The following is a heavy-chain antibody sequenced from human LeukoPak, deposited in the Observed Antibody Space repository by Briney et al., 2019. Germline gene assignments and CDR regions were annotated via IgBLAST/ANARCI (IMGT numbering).Heavy chain of an antibody. D-gene: IGHD4-17*01. CDR1: GYSFTSYW. V-gene: IGHV5-51*01. Sequence: GESLKISCKGSGYSFTSYWIGWVRQMPGKGLEWMGIIYPGDSDTRYSPSFQGQVTISADKSISTAYLQWSSLKASDTAMYYCARQTVNALDAFDIWGQGTMVTVSS. CDR2: IYPGDSDT. J-gene: IGHJ3*02. CDR3: ARQTVNALDAFDI.